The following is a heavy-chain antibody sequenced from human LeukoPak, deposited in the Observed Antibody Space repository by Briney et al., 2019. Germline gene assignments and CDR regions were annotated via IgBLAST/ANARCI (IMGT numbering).Heavy chain of an antibody. D-gene: IGHD7-27*01. CDR2: IDPSDSET. CDR3: ARQTAMGRSGDY. CDR1: GYSFTSYW. Sequence: GESLKISCKDSGYSFTSYWIGWVRHMPGKGLEWMGIIDPSDSETRYTPSFQGQVTISVDKSLTTAYLQWNSLKASDTAMYYCARQTAMGRSGDYWGQGTLVTVSS. V-gene: IGHV5-51*01. J-gene: IGHJ4*02.